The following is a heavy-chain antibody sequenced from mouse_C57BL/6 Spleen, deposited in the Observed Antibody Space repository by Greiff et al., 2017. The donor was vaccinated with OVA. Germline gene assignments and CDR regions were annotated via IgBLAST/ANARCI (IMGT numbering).Heavy chain of an antibody. Sequence: EVQLQESGPGLVKPSQSLSLTCSVTGYSITSGYYWNWIRQFPGNKLEWMGYISYDGSNNYNPSLKNRISITRDTSKNQFFLKLNSVTTEDTATYYCAREIYDGYYGYAMDYWGQGTSVTVSS. J-gene: IGHJ4*01. CDR3: AREIYDGYYGYAMDY. CDR1: GYSITSGYY. D-gene: IGHD2-3*01. CDR2: ISYDGSN. V-gene: IGHV3-6*01.